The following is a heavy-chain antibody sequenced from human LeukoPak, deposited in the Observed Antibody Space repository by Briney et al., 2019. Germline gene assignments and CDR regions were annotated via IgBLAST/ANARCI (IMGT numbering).Heavy chain of an antibody. CDR2: INPSGGST. V-gene: IGHV1-46*01. D-gene: IGHD3-22*01. J-gene: IGHJ4*02. Sequence: ASVKVSCKASGGVFSSYAISWVRQAPGQGLEWMGIINPSGGSTSYAQKFQGRVTMTRDTSTSTVYMELSSLRSEDTAVYYCARGLYYYDSSGHFDYRGRGTLVTVSS. CDR1: GGVFSSYA. CDR3: ARGLYYYDSSGHFDY.